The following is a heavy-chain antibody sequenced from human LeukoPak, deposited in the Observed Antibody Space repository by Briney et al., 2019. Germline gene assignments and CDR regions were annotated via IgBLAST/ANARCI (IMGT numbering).Heavy chain of an antibody. D-gene: IGHD5-18*01. CDR3: ARRGRERGYSYGEHYFDY. J-gene: IGHJ4*02. CDR1: GYSFSTYT. CDR2: INAGNDNT. V-gene: IGHV1-3*01. Sequence: ASVKVSCKASGYSFSTYTMNWVRQAPGQRLEWMGWINAGNDNTKYSQKFQGRVTITRDTSASTAYMEMRSLRSEDTAVYYCARRGRERGYSYGEHYFDYWGQGTLVTVSS.